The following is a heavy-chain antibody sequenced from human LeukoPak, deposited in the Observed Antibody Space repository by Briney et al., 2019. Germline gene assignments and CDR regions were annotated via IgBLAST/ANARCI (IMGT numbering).Heavy chain of an antibody. CDR1: GFTFSSYW. CDR3: ARGGVDY. D-gene: IGHD3-16*01. Sequence: GESLRLSCAASGFTFSSYWMHWVRQAPGKGLVWVSRINNDGSTTTYADSVKGRFTISRDNAKNTLYLQMNSLRVEDTAVYYCARGGVDYWGQGTLVTISS. J-gene: IGHJ4*02. V-gene: IGHV3-74*01. CDR2: INNDGSTT.